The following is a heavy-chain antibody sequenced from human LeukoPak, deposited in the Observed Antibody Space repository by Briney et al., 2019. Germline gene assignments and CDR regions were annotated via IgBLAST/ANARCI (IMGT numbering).Heavy chain of an antibody. D-gene: IGHD6-19*01. CDR2: INPNSGGT. V-gene: IGHV1-2*02. CDR1: GYTFTGYY. J-gene: IGHJ4*02. Sequence: ASVKVSRKASGYTFTGYYMHWVRQAPGQGLEWMGWINPNSGGTNYAQKFQGRVTMTRDTSISTAYMELSRLRSDDTAVYYCARDLLAVAGTYYWGQGTLVTVSS. CDR3: ARDLLAVAGTYY.